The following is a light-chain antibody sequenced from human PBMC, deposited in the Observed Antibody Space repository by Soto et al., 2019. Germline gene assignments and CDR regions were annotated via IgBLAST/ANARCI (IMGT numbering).Light chain of an antibody. Sequence: EIVLTQIPATLPLSPGERATLSCKASESISSFLAWYQHKPGQAPRLLIYDASSRAAGVPSRFRGSGSGADFSLTIVSLEPEDFAVYYCQHRSGWWTFGQGTKV. CDR1: ESISSF. V-gene: IGKV3-11*01. CDR3: QHRSGWWT. J-gene: IGKJ1*01. CDR2: DAS.